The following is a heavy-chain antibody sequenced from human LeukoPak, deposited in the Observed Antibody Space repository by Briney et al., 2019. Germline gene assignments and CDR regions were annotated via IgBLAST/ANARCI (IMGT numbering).Heavy chain of an antibody. J-gene: IGHJ4*02. CDR2: IKQDGSKK. D-gene: IGHD5-24*01. CDR3: TRVGYIDEGIDY. Sequence: GGSLRLSCVASGFPFSSYWMTWVRQAPGKGLEGVANIKQDGSKKSYVDPVKGRFTISRDNAKNSLYLQMNSLRAEDTAIYYCTRVGYIDEGIDYWGQGTLVTVSS. V-gene: IGHV3-7*04. CDR1: GFPFSSYW.